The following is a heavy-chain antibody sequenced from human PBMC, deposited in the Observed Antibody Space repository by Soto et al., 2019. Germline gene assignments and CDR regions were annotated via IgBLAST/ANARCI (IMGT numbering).Heavy chain of an antibody. Sequence: QVQLVQSGAEVKKPGASVKVSCKASGYTFTSYGISWVRQAPGQGLEWMGWISAYNGNTNYAQKLQGRVTMTTDTCTSTAYMELRSLRPDDTAVYDCARVTCDSSGDCEYNWFDPWGQGTLVTVSS. CDR2: ISAYNGNT. V-gene: IGHV1-18*01. D-gene: IGHD3-22*01. J-gene: IGHJ5*02. CDR3: ARVTCDSSGDCEYNWFDP. CDR1: GYTFTSYG.